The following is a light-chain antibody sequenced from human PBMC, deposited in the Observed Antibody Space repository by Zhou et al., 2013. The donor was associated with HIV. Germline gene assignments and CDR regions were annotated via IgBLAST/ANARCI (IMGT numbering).Light chain of an antibody. Sequence: DVQVTQSPSSLSASVGERVIITCRASQYISTYVNWYQHKPGKAPNLLIHDASRLHSGVPSRFSGSGSGTDFTLTISSLQPEDFATYYCQHTFTTPITFGGGTRVEIK. J-gene: IGKJ4*01. V-gene: IGKV1-39*01. CDR1: QYISTY. CDR2: DAS. CDR3: QHTFTTPIT.